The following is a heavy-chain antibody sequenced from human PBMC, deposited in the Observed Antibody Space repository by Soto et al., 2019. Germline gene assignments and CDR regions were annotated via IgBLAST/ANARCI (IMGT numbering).Heavy chain of an antibody. Sequence: QVQLQQSGPGLVKPSQTLSLTCAISGDSVSSSSAAWNWIRQSPSRGLEWLGRTYYRSQWYGDYGVSVRGXXTXKXXTSKNQFSLHLDSVTPEDTAVYYCARYTSAWYLDYWGQGTLVTVSS. V-gene: IGHV6-1*01. CDR2: TYYRSQWYG. CDR3: ARYTSAWYLDY. J-gene: IGHJ4*02. CDR1: GDSVSSSSAA. D-gene: IGHD6-19*01.